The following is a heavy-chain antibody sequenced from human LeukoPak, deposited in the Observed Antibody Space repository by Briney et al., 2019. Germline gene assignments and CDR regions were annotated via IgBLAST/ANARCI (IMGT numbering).Heavy chain of an antibody. CDR3: VRDDRGIAVGSRGH. CDR1: GFSFSIHW. V-gene: IGHV3-7*03. Sequence: PGGSLRLSCAASGFSFSIHWMIWVRQAPGKGLEWVATINPDGTEKRYVDSVKGRFTISRDNGKNSLYLQMSSLRAEDTAVYYCVRDDRGIAVGSRGHGVQGTLVTVSS. J-gene: IGHJ4*02. D-gene: IGHD6-19*01. CDR2: INPDGTEK.